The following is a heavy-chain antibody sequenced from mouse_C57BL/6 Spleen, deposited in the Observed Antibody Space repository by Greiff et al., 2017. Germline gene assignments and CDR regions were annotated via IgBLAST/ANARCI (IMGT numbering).Heavy chain of an antibody. V-gene: IGHV1-54*01. J-gene: IGHJ3*01. CDR3: ARTDYEPWFAY. D-gene: IGHD2-4*01. Sequence: QVQLQQSGAELVRPGTSVKVSCKASGYAFTNYLIEWVKQRPGQGLEWIGVINPGSGGTNYNEKFKGKATLTADKSSSAAYMQLSRLTSEDSAVYFCARTDYEPWFAYWGQGTLVTVSA. CDR2: INPGSGGT. CDR1: GYAFTNYL.